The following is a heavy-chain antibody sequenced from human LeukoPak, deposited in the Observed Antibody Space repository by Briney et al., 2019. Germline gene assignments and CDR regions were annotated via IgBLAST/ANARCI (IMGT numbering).Heavy chain of an antibody. D-gene: IGHD5-12*01. Sequence: SETLSLTCAVYGGSFSGYYWSWIRQPPGKGLEWIGEINQSGSTNYNPSLKSRVTISVDTPKNQFSLKLSSVTAADTAVFYCASPRGYGNYYFDYWGQGTLVTVSS. J-gene: IGHJ4*02. V-gene: IGHV4-34*01. CDR3: ASPRGYGNYYFDY. CDR1: GGSFSGYY. CDR2: INQSGST.